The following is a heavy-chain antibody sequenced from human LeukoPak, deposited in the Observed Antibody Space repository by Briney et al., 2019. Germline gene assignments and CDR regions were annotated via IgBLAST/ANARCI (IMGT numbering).Heavy chain of an antibody. CDR2: INPRDGST. Sequence: ASVKVSCKSSGHTLNNHFIHWVRQAPGQGLEWMGMINPRDGSTRTLRRFQGRLTMTRDTSTSTLYMGLSSLRSEDTATYFCARGADQEFDFWGQGTLVTVSS. CDR1: GHTLNNHF. V-gene: IGHV1-46*02. CDR3: ARGADQEFDF. J-gene: IGHJ4*02.